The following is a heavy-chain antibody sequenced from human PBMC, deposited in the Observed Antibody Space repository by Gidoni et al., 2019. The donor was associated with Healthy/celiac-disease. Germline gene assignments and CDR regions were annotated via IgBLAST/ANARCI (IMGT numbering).Heavy chain of an antibody. CDR1: ADRVSSNSAA. CDR2: TYYRSKWYN. J-gene: IGHJ4*02. CDR3: ARLYYDSSGYCLDY. Sequence: QVQLQQSGPGLVKPSQTLSLPCAISADRVSSNSAAWNWIRQSPSRGLAWLGRTYYRSKWYNDYAVSVKSRITINPDTSKNQFSLQLNSVTPEDTAVYYCARLYYDSSGYCLDYWGQGTLVTVSS. V-gene: IGHV6-1*01. D-gene: IGHD3-22*01.